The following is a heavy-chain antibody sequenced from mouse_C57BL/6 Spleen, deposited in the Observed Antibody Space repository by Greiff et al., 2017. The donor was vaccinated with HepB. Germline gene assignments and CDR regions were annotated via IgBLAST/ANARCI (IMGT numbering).Heavy chain of an antibody. D-gene: IGHD1-1*01. CDR1: GFNIKDDY. V-gene: IGHV14-4*01. Sequence: EVQLQQSGAELVRPGASVKLSCTASGFNIKDDYMHWVKQRPEQGLEWIGWIDPENGDTEYASKFQGKATITADTSSNTAYLQLSSLTSEDTAVYHCTTSTLFITTVVAYYFDYWGQGTTLTVSS. CDR3: TTSTLFITTVVAYYFDY. J-gene: IGHJ2*01. CDR2: IDPENGDT.